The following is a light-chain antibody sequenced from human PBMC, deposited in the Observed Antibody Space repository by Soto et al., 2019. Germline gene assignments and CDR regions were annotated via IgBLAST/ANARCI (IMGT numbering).Light chain of an antibody. CDR2: DAS. V-gene: IGKV1-5*01. CDR3: HQYNSFSPWT. J-gene: IGKJ1*01. Sequence: DIQMTQSPSSLSASVEDRVIITCRASQSISNHLNLYQQKPGKAPNLLIYDASRLKSGVPSRFSGRGSGTEFTLTITSLQPDDFATYYCHQYNSFSPWTFGQGTKVDIK. CDR1: QSISNH.